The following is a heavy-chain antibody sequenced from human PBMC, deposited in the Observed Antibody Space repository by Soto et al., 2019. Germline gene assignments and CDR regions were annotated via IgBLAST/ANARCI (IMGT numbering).Heavy chain of an antibody. V-gene: IGHV4-39*02. J-gene: IGHJ4*02. D-gene: IGHD1-7*01. CDR1: GGSISTRSSY. CDR3: GAQNYVAKGYHFET. Sequence: QLQLQESGPGLVKPSETLSLTCTVSGGSISTRSSYWGWIRQPPGKGLEWIGNIYYIGNTYYNPSLKSRVAISIDSSKTRFSLNLSSVTTADTAVYYCGAQNYVAKGYHFETWGLGTMVTVSS. CDR2: IYYIGNT.